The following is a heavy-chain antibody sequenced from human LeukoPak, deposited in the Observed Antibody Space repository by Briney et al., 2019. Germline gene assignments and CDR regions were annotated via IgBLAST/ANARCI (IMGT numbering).Heavy chain of an antibody. D-gene: IGHD5/OR15-5a*01. J-gene: IGHJ4*02. Sequence: SVKVSCKASGGTFSSYAISWVRQAPGQGLEWMGGIIPMFGTAKYAQKFQGRVTITADKSTSTAYMELSSLRSEDTAVYYCARSYVYDSYYFDYWGQGTLVTVSS. CDR3: ARSYVYDSYYFDY. CDR1: GGTFSSYA. CDR2: IIPMFGTA. V-gene: IGHV1-69*06.